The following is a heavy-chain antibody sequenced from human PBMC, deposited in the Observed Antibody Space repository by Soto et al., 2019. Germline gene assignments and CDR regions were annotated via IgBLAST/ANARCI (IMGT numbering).Heavy chain of an antibody. V-gene: IGHV4-31*03. Sequence: QVQLQESGPRLVKSSQTLSLTCSVSGGSINNDGSFWAWIRQSPGKGLEWIGYIYYSGTTYYNPSLRSRLSISVDTSKNQFSLKLTSVTAADTALYYCARETKTYCPGGSCNWFDPWGQGILVSVSS. CDR2: IYYSGTT. D-gene: IGHD2-15*01. CDR3: ARETKTYCPGGSCNWFDP. J-gene: IGHJ5*02. CDR1: GGSINNDGSF.